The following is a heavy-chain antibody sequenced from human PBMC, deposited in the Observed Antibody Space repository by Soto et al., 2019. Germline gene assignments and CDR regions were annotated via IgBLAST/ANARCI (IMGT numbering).Heavy chain of an antibody. CDR3: AREATAYPGALDDAFDL. CDR1: GFTSSPYA. V-gene: IGHV3-23*01. D-gene: IGHD1-1*01. CDR2: ISGKSLKV. J-gene: IGHJ3*01. Sequence: PGGALRLSSVGSGFTSSPYAMSWVRQAPGKGPEGVSGISGKSLKVLYTDSVKGRFTISRDHSKNTLFLQMDGLRVEDTAMYFCAREATAYPGALDDAFDLWGPGTMVTVSS.